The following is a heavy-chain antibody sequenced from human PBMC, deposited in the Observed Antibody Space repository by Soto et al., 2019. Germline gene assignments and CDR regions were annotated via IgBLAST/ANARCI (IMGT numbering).Heavy chain of an antibody. CDR3: AREPSVAAAGYLLR. Sequence: PGVSMRLSCAASGFTFSSYWMSWVRQSPGKGLEWVANIKQDGSEKYYVDSVKGRFTISRDNAKNSLYLQMNSLRADETALYYCAREPSVAAAGYLLRWGQGTMVTVSS. CDR1: GFTFSSYW. CDR2: IKQDGSEK. J-gene: IGHJ4*02. D-gene: IGHD6-6*01. V-gene: IGHV3-7*03.